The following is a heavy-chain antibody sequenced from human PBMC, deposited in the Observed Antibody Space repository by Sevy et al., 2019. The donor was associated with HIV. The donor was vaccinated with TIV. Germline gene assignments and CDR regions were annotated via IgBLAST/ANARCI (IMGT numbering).Heavy chain of an antibody. CDR1: GFTFSSYE. Sequence: GGSLRLSCAAFGFTFSSYEMNWXRQAPGKGLEWVSYITNSGSAEYYSDSVRGRFTISRDNTKNSLYLQMNSLRAEDTALYYCARDLPPSATTVAHFDYWGRGTLVTVSS. CDR3: ARDLPPSATTVAHFDY. CDR2: ITNSGSAE. J-gene: IGHJ4*02. D-gene: IGHD4-17*01. V-gene: IGHV3-48*03.